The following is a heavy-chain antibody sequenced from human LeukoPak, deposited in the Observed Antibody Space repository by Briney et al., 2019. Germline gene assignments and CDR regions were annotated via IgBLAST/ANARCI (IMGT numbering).Heavy chain of an antibody. J-gene: IGHJ4*02. CDR2: ISGSGGST. V-gene: IGHV3-23*01. Sequence: PGGSLRLSCAASGFTFSNYAMSWVRQAPGKGLEWVSAISGSGGSTYYADSVKGRFTISRDKSKNTLYLQMNSLRAEDTAVYYCAKDLSLYCGGDCYRNEFYFDYWAREPWSPSPQ. CDR3: AKDLSLYCGGDCYRNEFYFDY. CDR1: GFTFSNYA. D-gene: IGHD2-21*02.